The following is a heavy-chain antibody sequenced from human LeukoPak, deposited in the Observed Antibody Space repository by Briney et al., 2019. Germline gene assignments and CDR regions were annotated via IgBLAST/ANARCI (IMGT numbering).Heavy chain of an antibody. Sequence: GGSLRLSCAASGFTFSSYWMSWVRQAPGKGLEWVANIKQDGSEKYYVDSVKGRFTISRDNAKNSLYLQMNSLRAEDTAVYYCARGGIAAAGAFDIWGQGTMVTVSS. CDR3: ARGGIAAAGAFDI. CDR2: IKQDGSEK. J-gene: IGHJ3*02. V-gene: IGHV3-7*01. CDR1: GFTFSSYW. D-gene: IGHD6-13*01.